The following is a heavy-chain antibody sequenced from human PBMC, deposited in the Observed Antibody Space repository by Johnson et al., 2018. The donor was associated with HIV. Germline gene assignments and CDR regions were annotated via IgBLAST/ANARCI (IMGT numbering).Heavy chain of an antibody. Sequence: VQLVESGGGLVQPGGSLRLSCAASGFTFSDHYMDWVRQAPGKGLEWIARTRDKANSYSTDYAAPVKGRFTISRDDSKNTLYLQMNSLKTEDTAVYYCTTDRGKWELGFSAFDIWGQGTLVTVSS. J-gene: IGHJ3*02. CDR1: GFTFSDHY. CDR2: TRDKANSYST. V-gene: IGHV3-72*01. D-gene: IGHD1-26*01. CDR3: TTDRGKWELGFSAFDI.